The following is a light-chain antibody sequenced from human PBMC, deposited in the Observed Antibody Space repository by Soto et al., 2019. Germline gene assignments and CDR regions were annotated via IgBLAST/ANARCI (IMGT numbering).Light chain of an antibody. CDR3: LQASTFPRT. V-gene: IGKV1-5*03. CDR2: KAS. Sequence: DIQLTQSPSTLSASVGDRATITCRASQNINTWLAWYHQKPGKAPKLLIYKASSLESGVPSRFSGSGSGTDFLLTINNLQPEDFATYYCLQASTFPRTFGQGTKVDI. J-gene: IGKJ1*01. CDR1: QNINTW.